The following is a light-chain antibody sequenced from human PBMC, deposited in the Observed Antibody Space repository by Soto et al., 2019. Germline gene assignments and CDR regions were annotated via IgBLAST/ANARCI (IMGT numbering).Light chain of an antibody. Sequence: VCRSRGQPYPIKKTGTSSDVVGYNYVSWYQHHPGKAPKLMIFDVSNRPSGVSNRFSGSKSGNTASLTISGLQPEDEADYYCSSYTTSNTRQIVFGTGTKVTVL. CDR3: SSYTTSNTRQIV. CDR1: SSDVVGYNY. J-gene: IGLJ1*01. CDR2: DVS. V-gene: IGLV2-14*03.